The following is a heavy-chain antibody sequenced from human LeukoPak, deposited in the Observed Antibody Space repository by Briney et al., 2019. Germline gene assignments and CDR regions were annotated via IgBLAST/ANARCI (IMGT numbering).Heavy chain of an antibody. V-gene: IGHV3-33*01. Sequence: GRSLRLSCAASGFTFSSYGMHWVRQAPGKGLEWVAVIRYDGSNKYYADSVKGRFTISRDNSKNTLYLQMNSLRAEDTAVYYCARDRPSIAAAVSYYFDYWGQGTLVTVSS. CDR1: GFTFSSYG. CDR2: IRYDGSNK. J-gene: IGHJ4*02. D-gene: IGHD6-13*01. CDR3: ARDRPSIAAAVSYYFDY.